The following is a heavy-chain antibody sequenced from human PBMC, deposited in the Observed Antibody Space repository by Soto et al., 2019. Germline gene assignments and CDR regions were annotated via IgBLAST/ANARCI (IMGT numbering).Heavy chain of an antibody. V-gene: IGHV2-5*02. CDR3: AHRVRYSSPYNFDY. D-gene: IGHD6-6*01. CDR1: GFSLSTSGVA. J-gene: IGHJ4*02. CDR2: IYWDDDK. Sequence: QITLKESGPTLVKPTQTLTLTCTFSGFSLSTSGVAVGWIRQPPGKALEWLALIYWDDDKRYSPSLKSRLTIHKDTSKNQVVLTMTNMDPVDTATYYCAHRVRYSSPYNFDYWGQGTLVTVSS.